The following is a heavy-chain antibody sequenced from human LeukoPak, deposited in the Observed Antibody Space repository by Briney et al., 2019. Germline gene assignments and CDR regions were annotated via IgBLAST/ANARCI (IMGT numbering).Heavy chain of an antibody. CDR1: GFTFSSYS. CDR3: ARGPGIAAAGTET. Sequence: GGSLRLSCAASGFTFSSYSMNWVRQAPGKGLEWVSSISSSSSYIYYADSVKGRFTIPRDNAKNSLYLQMNSLRAEDTAVYYCARGPGIAAAGTETWGQGTLVTVSS. J-gene: IGHJ5*02. CDR2: ISSSSSYI. V-gene: IGHV3-21*01. D-gene: IGHD6-13*01.